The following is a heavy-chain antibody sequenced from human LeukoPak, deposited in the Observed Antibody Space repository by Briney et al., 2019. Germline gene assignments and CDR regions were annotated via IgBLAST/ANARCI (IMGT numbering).Heavy chain of an antibody. J-gene: IGHJ4*02. CDR2: IRYDGSNS. D-gene: IGHD5-12*01. CDR1: RFTFSSYG. CDR3: VKDQWIEQMLGSHCDY. Sequence: PGGSLRLSCVGSRFTFSSYGMHWVRQAPGEGLEWVAFIRYDGSNSYYIDSVKGRFTISRDNSKNTLYLQMNSLRAEDTAVYYCVKDQWIEQMLGSHCDYWGQGTLVTVSS. V-gene: IGHV3-30*02.